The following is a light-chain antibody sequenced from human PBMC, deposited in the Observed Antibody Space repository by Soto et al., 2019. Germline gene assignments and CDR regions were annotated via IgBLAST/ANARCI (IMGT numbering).Light chain of an antibody. CDR2: LGD. CDR1: TSNIGTFY. V-gene: IGLV1-47*02. J-gene: IGLJ1*01. CDR3: AAWDDNLNADV. Sequence: QSVLTQPPSASSTPGQTVTISCSGSTSNIGTFYVYWYQHLPGTAPKLLIYLGDQRASGVSDRFSGSKSVTSASLAINGLRSDDEADYYCAAWDDNLNADVFGSGTKLTVL.